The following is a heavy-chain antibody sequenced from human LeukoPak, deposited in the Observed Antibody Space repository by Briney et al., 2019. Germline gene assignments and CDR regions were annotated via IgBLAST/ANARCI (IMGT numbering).Heavy chain of an antibody. V-gene: IGHV3-64*01. CDR1: GFTFSSYG. CDR3: ARSPYYYDSSGSPYYYYMDV. J-gene: IGHJ6*03. D-gene: IGHD3-22*01. CDR2: ISSNGGST. Sequence: GGSLRLSCAASGFTFSSYGMHWVRQAPGKGLEYVSAISSNGGSTYYANSVKGRFTISRDNSKNTLYLQMGSLRAEDMAVYYCARSPYYYDSSGSPYYYYMDVWGKGTTVTVSS.